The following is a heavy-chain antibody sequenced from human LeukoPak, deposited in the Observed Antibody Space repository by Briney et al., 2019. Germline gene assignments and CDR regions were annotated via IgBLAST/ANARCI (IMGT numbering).Heavy chain of an antibody. Sequence: SETLSLTCTVSGGSIRGFFWSWIRQPPGKGLEWIGYIFYSGGTYYNPSLMSRVTIPVDMSTNQFSLKLTSVTAADTAVYYCARHDYGGNSAWFDPWGQGTLVTVSS. CDR3: ARHDYGGNSAWFDP. J-gene: IGHJ5*02. V-gene: IGHV4-59*01. CDR2: IFYSGGT. D-gene: IGHD4-23*01. CDR1: GGSIRGFF.